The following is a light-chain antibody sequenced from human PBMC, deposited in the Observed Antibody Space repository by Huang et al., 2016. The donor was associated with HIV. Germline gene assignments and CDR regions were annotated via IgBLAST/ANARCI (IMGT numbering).Light chain of an antibody. J-gene: IGKJ3*01. V-gene: IGKV2-30*02. CDR3: MQGTHLFT. Sequence: DVVMTQSPLSLSVTLGQPASISCKSSQSLLHSDGDTYLNWFHQRPGQSPRRLIYKVSKRDSGVPDRFSGIGSGTDFTLEISRVEPDDVGVYYCMQGTHLFTFGSGTTVDIK. CDR2: KVS. CDR1: QSLLHSDGDTY.